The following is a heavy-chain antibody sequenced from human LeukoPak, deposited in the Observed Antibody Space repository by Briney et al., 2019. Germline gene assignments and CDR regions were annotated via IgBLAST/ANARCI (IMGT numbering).Heavy chain of an antibody. Sequence: SETLSLTCTVSGGSVSSGSYYWRWIRQPPGKGLEWIGYIYYSGSTNYNPSLKSRVTISVDTSKNQFSLKLSSVTAADTAVYYCARGLTIHTIDYWGQGTLVTVSS. CDR1: GGSVSSGSYY. D-gene: IGHD3-3*01. V-gene: IGHV4-61*01. CDR3: ARGLTIHTIDY. CDR2: IYYSGST. J-gene: IGHJ4*02.